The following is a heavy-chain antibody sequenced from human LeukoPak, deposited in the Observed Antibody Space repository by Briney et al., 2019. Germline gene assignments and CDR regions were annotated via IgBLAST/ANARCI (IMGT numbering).Heavy chain of an antibody. D-gene: IGHD4-17*01. J-gene: IGHJ4*02. Sequence: GGSLRLSCAASGFTFNDYEMNWVRQAPGKGLEWILYISRSGSSIYYADSVQGRFTISRDNAKNSLYLQVNSLRAEDTAVYYCARSTVTNYFDYWGQGTLVTVSS. CDR3: ARSTVTNYFDY. V-gene: IGHV3-48*03. CDR1: GFTFNDYE. CDR2: ISRSGSSI.